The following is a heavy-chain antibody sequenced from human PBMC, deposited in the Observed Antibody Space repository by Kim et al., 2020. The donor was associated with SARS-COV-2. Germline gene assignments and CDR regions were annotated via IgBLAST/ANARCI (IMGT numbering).Heavy chain of an antibody. D-gene: IGHD3-10*01. Sequence: GGSLRLSCAASGFTFSSYAMHWVRQAPGKGLEWVAVISYDGSNKYYADSVKGRFTISRDNSKNTLYLQMNSLRAEDTAVYYCARSLLWFGELSSGHDAFDIWGQGTMVTVSS. CDR2: ISYDGSNK. V-gene: IGHV3-30*04. CDR3: ARSLLWFGELSSGHDAFDI. CDR1: GFTFSSYA. J-gene: IGHJ3*02.